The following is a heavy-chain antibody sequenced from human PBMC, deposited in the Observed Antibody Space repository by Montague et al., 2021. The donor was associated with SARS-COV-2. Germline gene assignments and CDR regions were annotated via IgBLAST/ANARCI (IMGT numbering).Heavy chain of an antibody. CDR1: GFTFSSYS. CDR2: ISYDGSNE. V-gene: IGHV3-30*04. J-gene: IGHJ6*02. CDR3: ARVLDYYGSGSYPLYYYYGMDV. Sequence: SLRLSCAASGFTFSSYSMHWVRQAPGKGLEWVAFISYDGSNENFGKSVKGRFTISRDNSKNTLYLQMNSLRAEDTAVYYCARVLDYYGSGSYPLYYYYGMDVWGQGTTVTVSS. D-gene: IGHD3-10*01.